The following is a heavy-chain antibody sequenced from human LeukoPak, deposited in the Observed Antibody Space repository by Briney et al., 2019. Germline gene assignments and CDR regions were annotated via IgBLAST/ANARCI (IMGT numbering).Heavy chain of an antibody. CDR1: GFTFSSYA. CDR3: ARDPHWFDP. CDR2: ISYDGSNK. Sequence: GGSLRLSCAASGFTFSSYAMHWVRQAPGKGLEWVAVISYDGSNKYYADSVKGRFTISRDNSKDTLYLQMNSLRAEDTAVYYCARDPHWFDPWGQGTLVTVSS. V-gene: IGHV3-30*04. J-gene: IGHJ5*02.